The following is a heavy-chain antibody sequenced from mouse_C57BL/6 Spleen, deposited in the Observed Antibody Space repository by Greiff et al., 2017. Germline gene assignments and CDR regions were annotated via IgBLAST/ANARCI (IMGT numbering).Heavy chain of an antibody. Sequence: VQLQQPGAELVIPGASVKLSCKASGYTFTSYWMHWVKQRPGQGLEWIGEIDPSDSYTNYNQKFKGKSTLTVDKSSSTAYMQLSSLTSEDSAVYYCACDYPYWGQGTLVTVSA. CDR2: IDPSDSYT. CDR3: ACDYPY. J-gene: IGHJ3*01. V-gene: IGHV1-69*01. D-gene: IGHD2-4*01. CDR1: GYTFTSYW.